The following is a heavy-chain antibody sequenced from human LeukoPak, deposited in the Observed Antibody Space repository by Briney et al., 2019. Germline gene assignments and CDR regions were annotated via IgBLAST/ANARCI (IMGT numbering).Heavy chain of an antibody. CDR1: VVSIRSGTYY. D-gene: IGHD4-17*01. V-gene: IGHV4-39*07. CDR3: ARDLVTVTKGFDI. CDR2: IHYSGTT. Sequence: PSETLSLTCTVSVVSIRSGTYYWGWIRQPPGKGLEWIGSIHYSGTTHYNPSLKSRVTISIDTSKNQFSLRLRSVTAADTAVYYCARDLVTVTKGFDIWGQGTMVSIS. J-gene: IGHJ3*02.